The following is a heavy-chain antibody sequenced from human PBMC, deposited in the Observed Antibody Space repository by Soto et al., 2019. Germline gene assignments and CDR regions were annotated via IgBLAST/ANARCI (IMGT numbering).Heavy chain of an antibody. Sequence: QLQLQESGPGLVKPSETLSLTCTVSGGSISSSSYYWGWIRQPPGKGLEWIGSIYYSGSTYYNPSLKSRVTISVDTSKNQFSLKLSSVTAADTAVYYCARHKTLFIAVAGTWWFDPWGQGTLVTVSS. CDR3: ARHKTLFIAVAGTWWFDP. J-gene: IGHJ5*02. D-gene: IGHD6-19*01. CDR2: IYYSGST. V-gene: IGHV4-39*01. CDR1: GGSISSSSYY.